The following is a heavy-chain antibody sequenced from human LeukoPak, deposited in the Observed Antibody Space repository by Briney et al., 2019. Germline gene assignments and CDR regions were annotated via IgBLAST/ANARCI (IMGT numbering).Heavy chain of an antibody. CDR1: GFTFSAYG. D-gene: IGHD6-19*01. Sequence: GGYLRLSCAASGFTFSAYGMHWVRQAPGKGLEWVAIISYDGSNKYYPDSVKGRFTISRDDSKNTLYLQMNSLRTEDTAVYYCAKELTRPNRPVSGLNYWGQGTLVTVSS. V-gene: IGHV3-30*18. J-gene: IGHJ4*02. CDR3: AKELTRPNRPVSGLNY. CDR2: ISYDGSNK.